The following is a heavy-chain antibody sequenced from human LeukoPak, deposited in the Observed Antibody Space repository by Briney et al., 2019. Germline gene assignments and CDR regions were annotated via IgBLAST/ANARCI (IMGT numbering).Heavy chain of an antibody. Sequence: GGTLRLSCATSGFTFTNYSMTWVRQAPGKGLERVANINQNGGEMYYVDPVKGRFTIYRECGRNTLFLQMNRLTAEDTAVCYCERDFGSAGAIFEYWGQGTLVTVSS. CDR1: GFTFTNYS. J-gene: IGHJ4*02. CDR2: INQNGGEM. D-gene: IGHD3-10*01. V-gene: IGHV3-7*01. CDR3: ERDFGSAGAIFEY.